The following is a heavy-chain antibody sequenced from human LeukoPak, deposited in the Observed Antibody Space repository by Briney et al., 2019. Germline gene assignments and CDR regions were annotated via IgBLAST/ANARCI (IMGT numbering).Heavy chain of an antibody. CDR1: GGSISSGGYY. V-gene: IGHV4-30-2*01. J-gene: IGHJ6*03. CDR3: ARSEYPRYCSSTSCYTRYYYYYMDV. CDR2: IYHSGST. D-gene: IGHD2-2*02. Sequence: PSETLSLTCTVSGGSISSGGYYWSWIRQPPGKGLEWIGYIYHSGSTYYNPSLKSRVTISVDRSKNQFSLKLSSVTAADTAVYYCARSEYPRYCSSTSCYTRYYYYYMDVWGKGTTVTVSS.